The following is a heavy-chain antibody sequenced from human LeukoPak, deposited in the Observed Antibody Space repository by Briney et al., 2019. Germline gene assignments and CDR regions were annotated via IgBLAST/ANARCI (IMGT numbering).Heavy chain of an antibody. CDR2: ISTFNGHT. V-gene: IGHV1-18*01. J-gene: IGHJ6*03. D-gene: IGHD4-17*01. CDR1: GYTFTTYG. Sequence: ASVKVSCKASGYTFTTYGISWVRQAPGHRLEWMGWISTFNGHTNYAQSRQDRVTMTTDTATSTVYMELSSLTLDDTAVYYCARVDTVNYYYYMDVWGKGTPVTVSS. CDR3: ARVDTVNYYYYMDV.